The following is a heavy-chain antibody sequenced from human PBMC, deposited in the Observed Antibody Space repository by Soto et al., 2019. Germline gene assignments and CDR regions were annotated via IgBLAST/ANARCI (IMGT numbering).Heavy chain of an antibody. CDR1: GFTFSSYG. CDR2: ISHDGSNK. V-gene: IGHV3-30*18. Sequence: QVQLVESGGGVVQPGRSLRLSCAASGFTFSSYGMHWVRQAPGKGLEWVAVISHDGSNKYYADSVKGRFTISRDSFKNTLYLQMNTLRAEDTAVYYCAKETYSGPLDYWGQGTLVTVSS. J-gene: IGHJ4*02. D-gene: IGHD2-15*01. CDR3: AKETYSGPLDY.